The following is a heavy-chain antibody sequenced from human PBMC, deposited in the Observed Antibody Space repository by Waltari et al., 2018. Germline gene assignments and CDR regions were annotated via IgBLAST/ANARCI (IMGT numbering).Heavy chain of an antibody. V-gene: IGHV4-34*01. J-gene: IGHJ5*02. CDR1: GGSFSGYY. CDR3: ARDPWARIAAAGTGWFDP. D-gene: IGHD6-13*01. Sequence: QVQLQQWGAGLLKPSETLSLTCAVYGGSFSGYYWSWIRQPPGKGLEWIGEINHSGSTNYNPSLKSRVTISVDTSKNQFSLKLSSVTAADTAVYYCARDPWARIAAAGTGWFDPWGQGTLVTVSS. CDR2: INHSGST.